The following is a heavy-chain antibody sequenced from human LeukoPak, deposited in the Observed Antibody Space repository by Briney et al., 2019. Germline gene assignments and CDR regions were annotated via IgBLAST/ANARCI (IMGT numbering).Heavy chain of an antibody. D-gene: IGHD3-3*01. CDR1: GFIFTDYW. J-gene: IGHJ3*02. CDR3: ARAGITVSGVIIRDAFNI. V-gene: IGHV3-48*01. Sequence: PGGSLRLSCAASGFIFTDYWMNWVRQAPGRGLEWVSYITHSLSAISYADSVKGRFTVSADNAKSSLYLHMNSLRAEDTAVYYCARAGITVSGVIIRDAFNIWGQGTVVTVSS. CDR2: ITHSLSAI.